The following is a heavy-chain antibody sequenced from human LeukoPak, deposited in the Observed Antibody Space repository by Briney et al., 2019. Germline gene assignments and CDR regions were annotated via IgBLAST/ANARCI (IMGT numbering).Heavy chain of an antibody. V-gene: IGHV3-33*08. J-gene: IGHJ4*02. D-gene: IGHD4-17*01. CDR3: ARVSYGDYDLNY. CDR1: GFTFSNTA. CDR2: IWYDGSNK. Sequence: PGGSLRLSCAASGFTFSNTAMSWVRQAPGKGLEWVAVIWYDGSNKYYADSVKGRFTISRDNSKNTLYLQMNSLRAEDTAVYYCARVSYGDYDLNYWGQGTLVTVSS.